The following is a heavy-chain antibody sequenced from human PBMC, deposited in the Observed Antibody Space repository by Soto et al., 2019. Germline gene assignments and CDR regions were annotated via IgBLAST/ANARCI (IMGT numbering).Heavy chain of an antibody. CDR2: ISSSSSTI. J-gene: IGHJ3*02. D-gene: IGHD6-13*01. CDR3: ARDQQQLVRGGLDAFDI. Sequence: GGSLRLSCAASGFTFSSYSMNWVRQAPGKGLEWVSYISSSSSTIYYPDSVKGRFNISRDNAKNSLYLQMNSLRAEDTAVYYCARDQQQLVRGGLDAFDIWGQGTMVTVSS. CDR1: GFTFSSYS. V-gene: IGHV3-48*01.